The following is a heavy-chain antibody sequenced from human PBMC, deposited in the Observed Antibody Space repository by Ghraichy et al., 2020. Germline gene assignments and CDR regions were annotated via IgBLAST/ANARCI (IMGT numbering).Heavy chain of an antibody. V-gene: IGHV4-31*03. D-gene: IGHD3-3*01. CDR3: ARAVGVFGVAYDFFGRYQAPIVTKEHNYYYYMDV. CDR1: GGSISSGGYY. J-gene: IGHJ6*03. CDR2: IYYSGST. Sequence: LRLSCTVSGGSISSGGYYWSWIRQHPGKGLEWIGYIYYSGSTYYNPSLKSRVTISVDTSKNQFSLKLSSVTAADTAVYSCARAVGVFGVAYDFFGRYQAPIVTKEHNYYYYMDVWGKGTTVTVSS.